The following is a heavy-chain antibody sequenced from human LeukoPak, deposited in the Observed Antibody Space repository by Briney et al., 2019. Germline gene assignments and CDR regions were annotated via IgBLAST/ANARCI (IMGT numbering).Heavy chain of an antibody. CDR1: GGSISNGNW. J-gene: IGHJ4*02. Sequence: PSETLSLTCGVSGGSISNGNWWSWVRQPPGKGLEWIGEIYRTGSANYNPSLKSRVTISVDKSKNQFSLRLNSVTAADTAVYYCTRGAGWLIDYWGQGILVTVSS. CDR2: IYRTGSA. CDR3: TRGAGWLIDY. D-gene: IGHD3-16*01. V-gene: IGHV4-4*02.